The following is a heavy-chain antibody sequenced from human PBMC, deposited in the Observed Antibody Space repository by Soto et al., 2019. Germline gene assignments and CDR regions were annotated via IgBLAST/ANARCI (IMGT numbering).Heavy chain of an antibody. CDR2: ISAYKGDT. CDR1: GYTFTNYG. J-gene: IGHJ4*02. Sequence: ASVKVSCKASGYTFTNYGISWVRQAPGQGLEWMGWISAYKGDTNYAQNLRGRVTMTTDTSTNTAYMELRSLRDDDTAVYYCARDLDGSGSYYTDYWGPGTLVTVSS. V-gene: IGHV1-18*01. CDR3: ARDLDGSGSYYTDY. D-gene: IGHD3-10*01.